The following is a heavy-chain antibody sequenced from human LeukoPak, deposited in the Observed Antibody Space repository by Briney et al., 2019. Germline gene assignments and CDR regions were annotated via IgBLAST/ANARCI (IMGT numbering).Heavy chain of an antibody. Sequence: SETLSLTCTVSGGSISSYYWSGIRQPAGKGLEWIGRIYTSGSTNYNPSLKSRVTMSVDTSKNQFSLKLSSVTAADTAVYYCARVAAAAPPPYYYYYYMDVWGKGTTVTVSS. J-gene: IGHJ6*03. CDR3: ARVAAAAPPPYYYYYYMDV. CDR2: IYTSGST. V-gene: IGHV4-4*07. CDR1: GGSISSYY. D-gene: IGHD6-13*01.